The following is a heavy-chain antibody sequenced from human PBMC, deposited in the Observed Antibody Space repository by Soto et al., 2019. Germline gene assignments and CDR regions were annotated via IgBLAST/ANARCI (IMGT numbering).Heavy chain of an antibody. CDR3: ATDILDF. Sequence: EVELVESGGGLVQPGGSLRLSCAATGFMFSSYWMTWVRQAPGQGLEWVANINQNGSERYYVDSVEGRFTISRDNAKNSVFLQMENLRVEDTAMYYCATDILDFWGQVTLVSVSS. V-gene: IGHV3-7*05. J-gene: IGHJ4*02. CDR2: INQNGSER. D-gene: IGHD3-9*01. CDR1: GFMFSSYW.